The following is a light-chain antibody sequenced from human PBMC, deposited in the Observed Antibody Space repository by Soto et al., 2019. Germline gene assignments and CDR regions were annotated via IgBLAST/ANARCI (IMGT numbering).Light chain of an antibody. J-gene: IGKJ1*01. CDR3: QQRSNWPSGT. V-gene: IGKV3-11*01. CDR1: QSVTNY. Sequence: EIVLTQSPATLSLSPGERATLSCRASQSVTNYLAWYQQNPGQAHRLLIYDASNRATGIPARFSCSVSGTDFTLTISSLEPEDFAVDYCQQRSNWPSGTFGQGTKVEIK. CDR2: DAS.